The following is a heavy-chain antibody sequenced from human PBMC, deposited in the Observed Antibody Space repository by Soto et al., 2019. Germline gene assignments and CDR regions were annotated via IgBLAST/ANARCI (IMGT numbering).Heavy chain of an antibody. CDR2: INPNSGGT. CDR3: ARLPTGYSSKYYYYYGMDV. Sequence: ASVKVSCKASGYTFTGYYMHWVRQAPGQGLDWMGWINPNSGGTNYAQKFQGQVTISADKSISTAYLQWSSLKASDSAMYYCARLPTGYSSKYYYYYGMDVWGQGTTVTVSS. CDR1: GYTFTGYY. D-gene: IGHD6-19*01. J-gene: IGHJ6*02. V-gene: IGHV1-2*02.